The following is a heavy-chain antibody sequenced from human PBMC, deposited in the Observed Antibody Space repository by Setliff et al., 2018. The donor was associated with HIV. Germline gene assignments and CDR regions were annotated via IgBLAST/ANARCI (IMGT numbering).Heavy chain of an antibody. Sequence: GGSLRLSCTTSGSNFDFHAMNWVRQAPGKGLEWVSYISSGSRTIYYADSVKGRFTISRDNAKNSLFLQMSRLRVEDTARYYCARDPEPTGFSGSFGYWGQGTLVTVSS. V-gene: IGHV3-48*01. CDR3: ARDPEPTGFSGSFGY. CDR2: ISSGSRTI. J-gene: IGHJ4*02. D-gene: IGHD1-26*01. CDR1: GSNFDFHA.